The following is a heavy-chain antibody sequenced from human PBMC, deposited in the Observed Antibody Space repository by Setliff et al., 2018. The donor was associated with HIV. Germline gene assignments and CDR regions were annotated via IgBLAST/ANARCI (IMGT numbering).Heavy chain of an antibody. CDR3: ARDRGDLSLAYYLYYGMDV. V-gene: IGHV3-30*01. CDR2: ISYDGGNK. J-gene: IGHJ6*02. D-gene: IGHD3-10*01. Sequence: PGGSLRLSCAASGFTFSSYVMHWVRQAPGKGLEWVAVISYDGGNKYYADSVKGRCTISRDNSKNALYLQMNSLRAEDTAVYYCARDRGDLSLAYYLYYGMDVWGQGTTVTVSS. CDR1: GFTFSSYV.